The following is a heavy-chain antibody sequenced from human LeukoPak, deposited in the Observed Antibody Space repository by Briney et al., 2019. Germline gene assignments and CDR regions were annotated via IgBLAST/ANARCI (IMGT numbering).Heavy chain of an antibody. CDR2: IYTSGSP. CDR1: GLPISRGSHH. J-gene: IGHJ6*03. D-gene: IGHD2-15*01. Sequence: PAETLSLTCTVSGLPISRGSHHWRGLRAPGGRGLECMGRIYTSGSPNYNPSLKRRVTISLDTSKNQFSLKLSSVTAADTAVYYCSRAGPYCSGGSCYFLWDYYYYYMDVWGKGTTVTISS. V-gene: IGHV4-61*02. CDR3: SRAGPYCSGGSCYFLWDYYYYYMDV.